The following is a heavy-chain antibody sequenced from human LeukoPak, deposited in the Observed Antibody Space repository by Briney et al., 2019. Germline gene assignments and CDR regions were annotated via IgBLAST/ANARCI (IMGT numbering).Heavy chain of an antibody. V-gene: IGHV3-23*01. CDR1: GFTFSIYP. J-gene: IGHJ4*02. CDR2: ISGSGGST. CDR3: AKDWSYDSSGYYVFDY. D-gene: IGHD3-22*01. Sequence: GGSLTLSCAASGFTFSIYPMICLRQPPGKGLEWFSVISGSGGSTYYADSVKGRSTISRDNSKNTLYLQMNSLRAEDTAVYYCAKDWSYDSSGYYVFDYWGQGTLVTVSS.